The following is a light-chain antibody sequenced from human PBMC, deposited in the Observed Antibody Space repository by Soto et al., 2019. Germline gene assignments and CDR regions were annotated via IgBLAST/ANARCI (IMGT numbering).Light chain of an antibody. CDR1: ESVSSN. CDR3: QQRSGWPPEAT. Sequence: ETVLTQSPATLSLSPGESATLSCRASESVSSNLAWYQQKPGQAPRPLIYDASNRATGIPDRFSGSGSETDFTLTIRSLEPEDFAVYYCQQRSGWPPEATFGQGTKLEIK. V-gene: IGKV3-11*01. J-gene: IGKJ2*01. CDR2: DAS.